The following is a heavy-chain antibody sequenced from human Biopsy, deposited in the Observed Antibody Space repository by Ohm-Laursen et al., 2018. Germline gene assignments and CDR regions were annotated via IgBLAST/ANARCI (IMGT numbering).Heavy chain of an antibody. D-gene: IGHD3-3*01. CDR2: IIAVSGLV. CDR3: ASPFQYYDSWGGYPPFDP. V-gene: IGHV1-69*10. CDR1: GGTFSNYA. Sequence: ASVKVSCKASGGTFSNYAISWVRQAPGEGLEWMGGIIAVSGLVNYAPKFQGRVSITADKSPITAYMALSNLKSEDTAVYYCASPFQYYDSWGGYPPFDPWGQGTLVTVSS. J-gene: IGHJ5*02.